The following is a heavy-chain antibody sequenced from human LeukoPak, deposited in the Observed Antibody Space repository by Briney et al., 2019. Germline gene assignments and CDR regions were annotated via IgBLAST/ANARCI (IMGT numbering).Heavy chain of an antibody. CDR3: ARGDTMVRGVINY. CDR1: GGSISSYY. CDR2: IYYSGST. Sequence: SETLSLTCTVSGGSISSYYWSWIRQPPGKGLEWIGYIYYSGSTNYNPSLKSRVTISVDTSKNQFSLKLSSVTAADTAVYYCARGDTMVRGVINYWGQGTLVTVSS. J-gene: IGHJ4*02. D-gene: IGHD3-10*01. V-gene: IGHV4-59*08.